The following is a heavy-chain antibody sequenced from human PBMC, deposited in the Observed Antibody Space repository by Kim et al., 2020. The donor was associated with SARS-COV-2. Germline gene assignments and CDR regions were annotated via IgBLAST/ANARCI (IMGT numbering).Heavy chain of an antibody. CDR2: IYYSGST. J-gene: IGHJ4*02. V-gene: IGHV4-59*01. CDR3: ASGYSYGYGEDYFDY. Sequence: SETLSLTCTVSGGSISSYYWSWIRQPPGKGLEWIGYIYYSGSTNYNPSLKSRVTISVDTSKNQFSLKLSSVTAADTAVYYCASGYSYGYGEDYFDYWGQGTLVTVSS. CDR1: GGSISSYY. D-gene: IGHD5-18*01.